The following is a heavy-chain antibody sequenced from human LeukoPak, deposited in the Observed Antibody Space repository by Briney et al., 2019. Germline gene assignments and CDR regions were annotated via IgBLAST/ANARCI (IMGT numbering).Heavy chain of an antibody. CDR1: RYTFTSYH. CDR2: INPSGGTT. V-gene: IGHV1-46*01. J-gene: IGHJ4*02. Sequence: GASVKVSCKASRYTFTSYHMHWVRQAPGQGLEWMGIINPSGGTTIYAQKFQGRVTMTRDTSTSTVYMELSSLGSEDTALYYCARVQLAWFGELSYFDYWGQGTLVTVSS. CDR3: ARVQLAWFGELSYFDY. D-gene: IGHD3-10*01.